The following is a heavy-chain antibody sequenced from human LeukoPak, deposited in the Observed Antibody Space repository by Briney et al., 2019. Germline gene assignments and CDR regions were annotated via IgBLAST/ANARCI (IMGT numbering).Heavy chain of an antibody. D-gene: IGHD6-13*01. CDR3: ARETSSSWYLY. J-gene: IGHJ4*02. V-gene: IGHV3-23*01. CDR1: GFTFGDYA. CDR2: ISGSGGST. Sequence: GRSLRLSCTASGFTFGDYAMSWFRQAPGKGLEWVSAISGSGGSTYYADSVKGRFTISRDNSKNTLYLQMNSLRAEDTAVYYCARETSSSWYLYWGQGTLVTVSS.